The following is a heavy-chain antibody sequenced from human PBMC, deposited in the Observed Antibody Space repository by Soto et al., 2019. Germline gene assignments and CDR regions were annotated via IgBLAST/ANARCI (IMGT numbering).Heavy chain of an antibody. Sequence: ASVEVSCKASGYTFTRDQIHWVRQAPGQGLEWMGMIDPSGGKTNYAQKFQGRVTMTRDTSTSTVYMALSSLRSEDTAIYFCGRVMRSLLSITALDTWGQGTMVT. D-gene: IGHD3-10*01. V-gene: IGHV1-46*01. CDR1: GYTFTRDQ. CDR3: GRVMRSLLSITALDT. J-gene: IGHJ4*02. CDR2: IDPSGGKT.